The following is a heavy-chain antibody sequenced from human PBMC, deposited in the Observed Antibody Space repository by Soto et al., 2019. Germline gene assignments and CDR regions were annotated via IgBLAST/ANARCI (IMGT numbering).Heavy chain of an antibody. J-gene: IGHJ4*02. CDR1: GYTFTNDF. CDR3: ATRVGSVGVLDY. V-gene: IGHV1-46*01. D-gene: IGHD1-26*01. Sequence: ASVKVSCKASGYTFTNDFMHWVRQAPGQGLEWMGIINPSGSSTTYAQKFQGRVTMTRDTSTSTLYMELRSLRSEDTAVHYCATRVGSVGVLDYWGLGTLVTVS. CDR2: INPSGSST.